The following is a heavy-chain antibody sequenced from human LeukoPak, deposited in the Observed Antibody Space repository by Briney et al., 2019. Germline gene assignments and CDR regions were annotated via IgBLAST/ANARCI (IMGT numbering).Heavy chain of an antibody. CDR1: GGSISVTPYY. CDR2: IYYSGST. CDR3: ARVSSIAARRLSFYYYYMDV. Sequence: SETLSLTCAISGGSISVTPYYWGWIRQPPGKGLEWIGSIYYSGSTYYNPSLKSRLTISVDTSKNQFSLKLGSVTAVDTAVYYCARVSSIAARRLSFYYYYMDVWGKGTTVTVSS. J-gene: IGHJ6*03. V-gene: IGHV4-39*07. D-gene: IGHD6-6*01.